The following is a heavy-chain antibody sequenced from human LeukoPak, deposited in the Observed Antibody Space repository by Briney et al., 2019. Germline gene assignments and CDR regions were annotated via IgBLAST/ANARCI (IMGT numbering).Heavy chain of an antibody. J-gene: IGHJ6*02. D-gene: IGHD3-3*01. CDR3: ARGAPYYDFWSGYSYYYYYGMDV. CDR1: GYTFTSYD. V-gene: IGHV1-8*01. Sequence: ASVKVSCKASGYTFTSYDINWVRQATGQGLEWMGWMNPNSGNTGYAQKFQGRVTMTRNTSISTAYMELSSLRSEDTAVYYCARGAPYYDFWSGYSYYYYYGMDVWAKGPRSPSP. CDR2: MNPNSGNT.